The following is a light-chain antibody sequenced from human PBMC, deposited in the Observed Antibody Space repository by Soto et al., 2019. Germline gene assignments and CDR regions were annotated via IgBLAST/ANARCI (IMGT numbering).Light chain of an antibody. CDR1: SGHSSYA. CDR3: QTWGTGALL. V-gene: IGLV4-69*01. Sequence: QAVVTQSPSASASLGASVKLTCTLSSGHSSYAIAWHQQQPEKGPRYLMKLTSDGSHSKGDGIPDRFSDSSSGAERYLTISGLQSDDESDYYCQTWGTGALLFGVGTK. J-gene: IGLJ3*02. CDR2: LTSDGSH.